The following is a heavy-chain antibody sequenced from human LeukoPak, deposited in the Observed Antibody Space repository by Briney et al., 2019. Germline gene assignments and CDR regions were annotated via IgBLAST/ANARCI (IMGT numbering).Heavy chain of an antibody. J-gene: IGHJ4*02. V-gene: IGHV3-7*01. CDR3: ARDPQN. CDR2: IKRDGSLK. CDR1: GFIFSSYW. Sequence: PGGSLRLSCTASGFIFSSYWMSWVRQAPGKGLEWVANIKRDGSLKYYGDSVKGRFTISRDNSKNTLYLQMNSLRAEDTAVYYCARDPQNWGQGTLVTVSS.